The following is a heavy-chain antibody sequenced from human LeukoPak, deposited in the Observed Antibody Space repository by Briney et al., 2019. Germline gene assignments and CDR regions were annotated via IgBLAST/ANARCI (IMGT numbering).Heavy chain of an antibody. CDR2: IKQDGSEK. CDR3: ATQWLESSECFHH. J-gene: IGHJ1*01. D-gene: IGHD6-19*01. V-gene: IGHV3-7*01. CDR1: GFTFSSYW. Sequence: GGSPRLSCAASGFTFSSYWMSWVRQAPGKGLEWVANIKQDGSEKYYVDSVKGRFTISRDNSKNTLFLQVDSLRVEDTALYYCATQWLESSECFHHWGQGTLVTVYS.